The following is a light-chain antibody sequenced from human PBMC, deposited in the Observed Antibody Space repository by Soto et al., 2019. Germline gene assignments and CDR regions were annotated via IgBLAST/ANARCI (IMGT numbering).Light chain of an antibody. CDR2: YAS. V-gene: IGKV1-12*01. J-gene: IGKJ2*01. Sequence: DILMTQSPSSVSASVGDRVSINCRASQGISSWLAWYQQKPGKAPKLLISYASTLQSGVPSRFTGSGSGTNFTLTINSLRAEDFATYYCQQANSFPHTFGQGTKVDI. CDR1: QGISSW. CDR3: QQANSFPHT.